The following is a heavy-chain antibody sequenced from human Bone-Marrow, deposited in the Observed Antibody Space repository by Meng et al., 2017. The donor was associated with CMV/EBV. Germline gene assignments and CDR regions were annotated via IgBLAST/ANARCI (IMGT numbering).Heavy chain of an antibody. CDR1: GGSFSGYY. Sequence: SETLSLTCAVYGGSFSGYYWSWIRQPPGKGLEWIGEINHSGSTNYNPSLKSRVTISVDTSKNQFSLKLSSVTAADTAVYYCARDPLMGQLLLYLGGYFDYWGQGTLVTVSS. CDR3: ARDPLMGQLLLYLGGYFDY. J-gene: IGHJ4*02. CDR2: INHSGST. D-gene: IGHD2-2*02. V-gene: IGHV4-34*01.